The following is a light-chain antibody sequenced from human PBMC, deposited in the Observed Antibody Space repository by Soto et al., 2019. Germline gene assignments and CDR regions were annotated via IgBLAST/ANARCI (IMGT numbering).Light chain of an antibody. V-gene: IGLV2-11*01. Sequence: QSALTQPRSVSGSPGQSVTISCTGTSSDVGGYKYISWYQQHPGKAPKLMIFDVNKRPSGVPDRFSGSKSGSTASLTISGLQADDEADYYCCSYAGTYTWVFGGGTKLTVL. J-gene: IGLJ3*02. CDR3: CSYAGTYTWV. CDR2: DVN. CDR1: SSDVGGYKY.